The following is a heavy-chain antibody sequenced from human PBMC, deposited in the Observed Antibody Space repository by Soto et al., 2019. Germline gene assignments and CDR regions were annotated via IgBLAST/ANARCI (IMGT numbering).Heavy chain of an antibody. J-gene: IGHJ4*02. CDR2: SSYDGRET. CDR3: ARDSGWPILNFDN. D-gene: IGHD3-10*01. V-gene: IGHV3-30*03. Sequence: GGSLRLSCAASDFDFSSCGIHWVRQAPGKGLEWVAASSYDGRETFYADSAKGRFTVSKEMSKNTAFLQMNALRHEDTAVYFCARDSGWPILNFDNWGQGTPVTVSS. CDR1: DFDFSSCG.